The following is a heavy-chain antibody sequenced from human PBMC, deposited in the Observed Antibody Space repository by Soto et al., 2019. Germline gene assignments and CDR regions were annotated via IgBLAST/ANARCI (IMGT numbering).Heavy chain of an antibody. Sequence: QLQLQESGPGLVKPSETLSLTCTVSGGSISSSSYYWGWIRQPPGKGLEWIGSIYYSGSTYYNPSLKSRVXXSXDXFKNQFSLKLSSVTAADTAVYYCARHSAMVRGTFDYWGQGTLVTVSS. D-gene: IGHD3-10*01. CDR3: ARHSAMVRGTFDY. CDR1: GGSISSSSYY. CDR2: IYYSGST. V-gene: IGHV4-39*01. J-gene: IGHJ4*02.